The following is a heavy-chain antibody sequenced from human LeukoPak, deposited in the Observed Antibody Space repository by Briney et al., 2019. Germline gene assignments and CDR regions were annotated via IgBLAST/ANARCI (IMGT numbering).Heavy chain of an antibody. D-gene: IGHD2-15*01. V-gene: IGHV1-2*06. Sequence: ASVKVSCKASGYTFTGYYMHWVRQAPGQGLEWMGRINPNSGGTNYAQKLQGRVTMTRDTSISTAYMELSRLRSDDTAVYYCARDPADIVVVVAATEGDYWGQGTLVTVSS. CDR2: INPNSGGT. J-gene: IGHJ4*02. CDR1: GYTFTGYY. CDR3: ARDPADIVVVVAATEGDY.